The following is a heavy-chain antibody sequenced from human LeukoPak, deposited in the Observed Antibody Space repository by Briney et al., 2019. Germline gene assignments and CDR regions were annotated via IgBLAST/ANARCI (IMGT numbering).Heavy chain of an antibody. CDR3: AKDQSKAAARRNAFDI. Sequence: GGSLRLSCAASGFTFSSYAMSWVRQAPGKGLEWVSAISGSGGSTYYADSVKGRFTISRDNSKNTLYLQMNSLRAEDTAVYYCAKDQSKAAARRNAFDIWGQGTMVTVSS. D-gene: IGHD6-13*01. J-gene: IGHJ3*02. CDR1: GFTFSSYA. CDR2: ISGSGGST. V-gene: IGHV3-23*01.